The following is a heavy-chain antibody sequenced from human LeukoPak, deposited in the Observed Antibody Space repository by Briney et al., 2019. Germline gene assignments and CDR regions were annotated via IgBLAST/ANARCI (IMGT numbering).Heavy chain of an antibody. CDR2: IDTDGSNT. Sequence: GGSLRLSCAASGFTFSSYWIHWVRQAPGKGLVWVSRIDTDGSNTNYADSVKGRFTISRDNSKNTLYLQMNSLRAEDTAVYYCAKDQKRGYSYGYVFYHYYMDVWGKGTTVTISS. D-gene: IGHD5-18*01. CDR1: GFTFSSYW. V-gene: IGHV3-74*01. J-gene: IGHJ6*03. CDR3: AKDQKRGYSYGYVFYHYYMDV.